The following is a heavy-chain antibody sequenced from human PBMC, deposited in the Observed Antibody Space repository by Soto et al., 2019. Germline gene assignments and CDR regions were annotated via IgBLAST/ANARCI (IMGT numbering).Heavy chain of an antibody. CDR3: ARGAPYCGGDCYSR. CDR2: IIPIFGTA. D-gene: IGHD2-21*02. CDR1: GGTFSSYA. J-gene: IGHJ4*02. V-gene: IGHV1-69*12. Sequence: QVQLVQSGAEVKKPGSSLKVSCKASGGTFSSYAISWVRQAPGQGLEWMGGIIPIFGTANYAQKFQVRVKITAEESTSTAYMELSSLRSEDTAVYYCARGAPYCGGDCYSRWGQGTLVTVSS.